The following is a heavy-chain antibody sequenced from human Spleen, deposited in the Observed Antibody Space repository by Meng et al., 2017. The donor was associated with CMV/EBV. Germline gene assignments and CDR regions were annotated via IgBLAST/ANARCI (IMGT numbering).Heavy chain of an antibody. J-gene: IGHJ6*02. CDR3: ARGTVAYGSGIFPLYGMDV. CDR1: GFTFSSYW. D-gene: IGHD3-10*01. Sequence: GESLKISCAASGFTFSSYWMHWVRQAPGKGLVWVSRINNDGGTINYADSVKGRFTISRDNAKNTLYLQMNSLRAEDTAVYYCARGTVAYGSGIFPLYGMDVWGQGTTVTVSS. V-gene: IGHV3-74*01. CDR2: INNDGGTI.